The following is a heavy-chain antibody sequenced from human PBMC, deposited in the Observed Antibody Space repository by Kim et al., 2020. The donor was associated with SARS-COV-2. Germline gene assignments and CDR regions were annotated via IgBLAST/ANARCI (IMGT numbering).Heavy chain of an antibody. Sequence: SETLSLTCDVYGGSFSGYYWSWIRQSPGKGLEWIGEVNHSGSTIYNPSLKRRVTISVDTSKNQFSLQLRSVTAADTAFYYCARAKEEPIGYLPPRYWGQG. CDR3: ARAKEEPIGYLPPRY. J-gene: IGHJ4*02. CDR2: VNHSGST. D-gene: IGHD3-22*01. CDR1: GGSFSGYY. V-gene: IGHV4-34*01.